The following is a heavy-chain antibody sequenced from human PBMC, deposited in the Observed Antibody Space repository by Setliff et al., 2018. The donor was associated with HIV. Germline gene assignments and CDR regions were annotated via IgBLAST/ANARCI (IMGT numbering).Heavy chain of an antibody. CDR2: FDPEDGET. D-gene: IGHD2-15*01. Sequence: ASVKVSCKVSGYTLTELSMHWVRQAPGKGLEWMGGFDPEDGETIYAQKFQGRVTMTEDTSTDTAYMELSSLRSEDTAVYCCASGRQGGRYCSGGSCRGGYYYYYMDVWGKGTTVTVSS. CDR3: ASGRQGGRYCSGGSCRGGYYYYYMDV. V-gene: IGHV1-24*01. CDR1: GYTLTELS. J-gene: IGHJ6*03.